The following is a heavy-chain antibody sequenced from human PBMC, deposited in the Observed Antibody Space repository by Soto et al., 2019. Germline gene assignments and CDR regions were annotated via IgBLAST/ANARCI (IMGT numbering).Heavy chain of an antibody. CDR2: ISGSGGST. Sequence: GGSLRLSCAASGFTFSSCAMSWVRQAPGKGLEWVCAISGSGGSTYYADSVKGRFTISRDNSKNTLYLQMNSLRAEDTAVYYCAKDYSSWATYYFDYWGQGTLVTVSS. CDR3: AKDYSSWATYYFDY. J-gene: IGHJ4*02. D-gene: IGHD6-6*01. CDR1: GFTFSSCA. V-gene: IGHV3-23*01.